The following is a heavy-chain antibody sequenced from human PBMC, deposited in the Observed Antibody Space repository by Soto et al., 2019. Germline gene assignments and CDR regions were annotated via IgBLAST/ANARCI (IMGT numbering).Heavy chain of an antibody. Sequence: SETRSLTCTVSGGSISSSSYYWGWIRQPPGKGLEWIGSIYYSGSTYYNPSLKSRVTISVDTSKNQFSLKLSSVTAADTAVYYCMLGSGWKDFDYWGQGTLVTVS. D-gene: IGHD3-22*01. CDR1: GGSISSSSYY. CDR2: IYYSGST. CDR3: MLGSGWKDFDY. V-gene: IGHV4-39*01. J-gene: IGHJ4*02.